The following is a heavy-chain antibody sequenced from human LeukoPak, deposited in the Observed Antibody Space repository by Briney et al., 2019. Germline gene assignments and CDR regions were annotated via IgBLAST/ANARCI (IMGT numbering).Heavy chain of an antibody. Sequence: GGSLRLSCAASGFTFSSYEMNWVRQAPGKGLEWVSYISSSATSTYYADSVRGRFTVSRDNAKNSMYLQMNSLRAEDTAVYYCARDSESSGYGGALDIWGQGTMVTVSS. CDR1: GFTFSSYE. V-gene: IGHV3-48*03. J-gene: IGHJ3*02. CDR3: ARDSESSGYGGALDI. CDR2: ISSSATST. D-gene: IGHD5-12*01.